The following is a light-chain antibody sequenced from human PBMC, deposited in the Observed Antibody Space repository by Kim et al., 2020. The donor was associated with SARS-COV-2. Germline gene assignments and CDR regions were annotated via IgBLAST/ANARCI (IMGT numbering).Light chain of an antibody. Sequence: SYELAQPPSVSVAPGKTARISCGGGNIGNKAVHWYQQKPGQAPLLVIYSDSDRPSGIPERFSGSNSGNTATLTISRVGAGDEADYYCQVWDSLSDHWVFGGGTQLTVL. CDR2: SDS. V-gene: IGLV3-21*01. J-gene: IGLJ3*02. CDR1: NIGNKA. CDR3: QVWDSLSDHWV.